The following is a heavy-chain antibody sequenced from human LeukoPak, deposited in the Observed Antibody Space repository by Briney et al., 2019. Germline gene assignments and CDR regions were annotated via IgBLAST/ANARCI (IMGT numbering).Heavy chain of an antibody. J-gene: IGHJ6*02. Sequence: GGSLRLSCAASEFTFSSYWMSWVRQAPGKGLEWVANIKQDGSEKYYVDSVKGRFTISRDNAKNSLYLQMNSLRAEDTAVYYCARAPYYYYGMDVWGQGTTVTVSS. CDR2: IKQDGSEK. V-gene: IGHV3-7*01. CDR3: ARAPYYYYGMDV. CDR1: EFTFSSYW.